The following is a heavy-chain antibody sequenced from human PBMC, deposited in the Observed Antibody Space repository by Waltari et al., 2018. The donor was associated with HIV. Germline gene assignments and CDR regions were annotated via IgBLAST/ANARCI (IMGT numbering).Heavy chain of an antibody. J-gene: IGHJ4*02. CDR1: GHTLTGSY. D-gene: IGHD2-15*01. V-gene: IGHV1-2*02. CDR3: ARVRISPVVGFDY. CDR2: INPNRGGT. Sequence: QLVQSGGEVKKHGASVKVSCQACGHTLTGSYLTWVRTAPGQGLEWTGCINPNRGGTNHAQKFQGRVTMTRDTSISTAYMELSRLRSDDTAVYYSARVRISPVVGFDYWGQGTLVTFSS.